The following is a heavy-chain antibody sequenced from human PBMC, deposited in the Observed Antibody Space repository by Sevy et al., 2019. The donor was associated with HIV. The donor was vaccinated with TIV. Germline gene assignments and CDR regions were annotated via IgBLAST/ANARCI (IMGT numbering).Heavy chain of an antibody. Sequence: SETLSLTCTVSGGSIRSYHWSWIRQPAGKGLEWIGHIYTSGNTNYNRSLKSRVTMSVDTSKNQFSLKLSSVIAADTAVYDCAREPYSSNDRYFDLWGRGTLVTVSS. CDR3: AREPYSSNDRYFDL. CDR2: IYTSGNT. J-gene: IGHJ2*01. CDR1: GGSIRSYH. D-gene: IGHD6-19*01. V-gene: IGHV4-4*07.